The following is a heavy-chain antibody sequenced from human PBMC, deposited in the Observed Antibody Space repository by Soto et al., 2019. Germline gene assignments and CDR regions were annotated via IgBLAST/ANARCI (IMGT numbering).Heavy chain of an antibody. D-gene: IGHD3-16*01. V-gene: IGHV3-53*01. Sequence: EVQLVESGGGLIQPGGSLRLSCAASGFTVNSDYMNWIRQTPGKGLEWVAFIYNGESTHYADSVKGRFTISSDRSKNTLYLQMNSLRPDDTAIYYCAKGGPFTGGFDPWGQGTLVTVAS. CDR3: AKGGPFTGGFDP. CDR2: IYNGEST. J-gene: IGHJ5*02. CDR1: GFTVNSDY.